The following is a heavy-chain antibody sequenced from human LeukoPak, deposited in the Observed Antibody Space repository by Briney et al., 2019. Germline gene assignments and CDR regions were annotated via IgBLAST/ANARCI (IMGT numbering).Heavy chain of an antibody. CDR2: IYHSGGT. V-gene: IGHV4-4*02. Sequence: SETLSLTCAVSGGSISSSTNWWSRVRQPPGKGLEWIGEIYHSGGTNYNPSLKSRITISVDKSQNQFSLKVNSLTAADTAVYYCARVGYSYEKNYFDYWGQGTLVTVSS. D-gene: IGHD5-18*01. CDR1: GGSISSSTNW. CDR3: ARVGYSYEKNYFDY. J-gene: IGHJ4*02.